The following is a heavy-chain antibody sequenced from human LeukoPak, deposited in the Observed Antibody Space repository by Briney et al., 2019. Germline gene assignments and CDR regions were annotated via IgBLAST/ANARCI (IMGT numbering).Heavy chain of an antibody. CDR2: INPSGGTT. CDR3: ARDLRVQLERRPSRDASDI. V-gene: IGHV1-46*01. J-gene: IGHJ3*02. Sequence: ASVKVSCKASGYTFTSYHMHWVRQAPGQGLEWMGIINPSGGTTSYAQKFQGRVTMTRDMSTSTVYMELSSLRSEDTAVYYCARDLRVQLERRPSRDASDIWGQGTMVTVSS. D-gene: IGHD1-1*01. CDR1: GYTFTSYH.